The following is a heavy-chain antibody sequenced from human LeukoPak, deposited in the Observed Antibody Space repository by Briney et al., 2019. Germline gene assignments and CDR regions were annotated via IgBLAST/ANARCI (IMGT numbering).Heavy chain of an antibody. V-gene: IGHV3-23*01. CDR3: AKSPHYDFWSGPWVRY. J-gene: IGHJ4*02. Sequence: GGSLRLSCAASGFTFSSYAMSWVRQAPGKGLEWVSAISGSGGSTYYADSVKGRFTISRDNSKNTLYLQMNSLRAEDTAVYYCAKSPHYDFWSGPWVRYWGQGTLVTVSS. D-gene: IGHD3-3*01. CDR2: ISGSGGST. CDR1: GFTFSSYA.